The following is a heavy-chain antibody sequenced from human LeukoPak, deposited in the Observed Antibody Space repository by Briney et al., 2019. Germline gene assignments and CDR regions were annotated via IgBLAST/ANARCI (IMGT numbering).Heavy chain of an antibody. D-gene: IGHD3-22*01. Sequence: ASVKVSCKASGYTFTSYDINWVRQATGQGLEWMGWMNPNSGNTGYAQKFQGRVTITADKSTSTAYMELSSLRSEDTAVYYCARVSGRNYDSSGHAPNRSDYWGQGTLVTVSS. V-gene: IGHV1-8*01. CDR3: ARVSGRNYDSSGHAPNRSDY. CDR1: GYTFTSYD. CDR2: MNPNSGNT. J-gene: IGHJ4*02.